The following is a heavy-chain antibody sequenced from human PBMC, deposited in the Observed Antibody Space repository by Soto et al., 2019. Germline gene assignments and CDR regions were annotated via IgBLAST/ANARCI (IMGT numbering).Heavy chain of an antibody. CDR3: ARGLWVSGWYRWFDP. J-gene: IGHJ5*02. Sequence: QVQLVQSGAEVKKPGASVKVSCKASGYTFTSYDINWVRQATGQGLEWMGWMKPNSGNTGYAQKFQRRVTMTRNTSISTAHMELSSLRSEDTAVYYCARGLWVSGWYRWFDPWGQGTLVTVSS. CDR2: MKPNSGNT. CDR1: GYTFTSYD. V-gene: IGHV1-8*01. D-gene: IGHD6-19*01.